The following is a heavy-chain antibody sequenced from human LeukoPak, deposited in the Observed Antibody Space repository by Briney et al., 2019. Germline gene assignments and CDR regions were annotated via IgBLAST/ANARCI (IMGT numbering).Heavy chain of an antibody. CDR2: IRPDGGDK. CDR3: AKVRYTQDWIDAFDI. CDR1: RSTFSSHG. V-gene: IGHV3-30*02. Sequence: PGGSLRLSCAVSRSTFSSHGMHWVRQAPGKGLEWVAFIRPDGGDKYYADSVKGRFTVSRDNSKNTLYLQMSSLRAEDTAVYYCAKVRYTQDWIDAFDIWGQGTMVTVSS. D-gene: IGHD1-1*01. J-gene: IGHJ3*02.